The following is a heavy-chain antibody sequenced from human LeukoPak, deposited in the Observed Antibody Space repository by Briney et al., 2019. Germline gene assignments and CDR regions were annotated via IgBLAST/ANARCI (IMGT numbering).Heavy chain of an antibody. V-gene: IGHV4-30-2*01. CDR2: IYHSGST. CDR1: GGSISSGGYS. D-gene: IGHD1-26*01. CDR3: ARFLVGATGRFDY. J-gene: IGHJ4*02. Sequence: SETLSLTCAVSGGSISSGGYSWRWIRQPPGKGLEWIGYIYHSGSTYYNPSLKSRVTISVDRSKNQFSLKLSSVTAADTAVYYCARFLVGATGRFDYWGQGTLVTVSS.